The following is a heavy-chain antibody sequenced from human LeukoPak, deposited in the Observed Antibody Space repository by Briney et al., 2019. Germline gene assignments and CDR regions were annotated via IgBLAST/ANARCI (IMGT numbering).Heavy chain of an antibody. CDR3: ARDTMVRGVSPTPHNWFDP. V-gene: IGHV1-2*02. CDR1: GYIFTGYY. D-gene: IGHD3-10*01. J-gene: IGHJ5*02. CDR2: INPNSGDT. Sequence: GASVKVSCKASGYIFTGYYMHWVRQAPGQGLEWMGWINPNSGDTNYAQKFQGRVTMTRDTSISTAYMELSRLRSDDTAVYYCARDTMVRGVSPTPHNWFDPWGQGTLVTVSS.